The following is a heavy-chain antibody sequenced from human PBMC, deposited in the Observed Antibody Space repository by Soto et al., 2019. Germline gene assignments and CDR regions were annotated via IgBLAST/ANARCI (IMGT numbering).Heavy chain of an antibody. CDR1: GGSISSGGYS. V-gene: IGHV4-30-2*01. D-gene: IGHD3-10*01. CDR3: ARRWGEGRVAY. J-gene: IGHJ4*02. Sequence: SETLSLTCAVSGGSISSGGYSWSWIRQPPGKGLEWIGYIYHSGSTYYNPSLKSRVTISVDRSKNQFSLKLSSVTAADTAVYYCARRWGEGRVAYWGQGTLVTVSS. CDR2: IYHSGST.